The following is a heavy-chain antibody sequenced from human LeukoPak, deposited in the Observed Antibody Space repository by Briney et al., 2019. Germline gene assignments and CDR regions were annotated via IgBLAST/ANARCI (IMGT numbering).Heavy chain of an antibody. Sequence: ASVKVSCKVSGYTLTELSMHWVRQAPGKGLEWMGGFDPEDGETIYAQKFQGRVTMTEDTSTDTAYMELSSLRSEDTAVYYCATDLGDTPAAIHTSWFDPWGQGTLVTVPS. CDR1: GYTLTELS. CDR3: ATDLGDTPAAIHTSWFDP. D-gene: IGHD2-2*02. CDR2: FDPEDGET. V-gene: IGHV1-24*01. J-gene: IGHJ5*02.